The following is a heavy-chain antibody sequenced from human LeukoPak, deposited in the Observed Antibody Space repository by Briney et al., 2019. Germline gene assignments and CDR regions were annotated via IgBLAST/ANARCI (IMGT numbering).Heavy chain of an antibody. D-gene: IGHD2-2*01. CDR3: ARRLTQYDCFDP. CDR2: TYYRSTWYN. J-gene: IGHJ5*02. Sequence: SQTLSLTCAISGDSVSSNSVTWNWIRQSPSRSLEWLGRTYYRSTWYNDYAVSVRGRITVNPDTSRNQFSLHLNSVTPEDTAVYYCARRLTQYDCFDPWGQGILVTVSS. CDR1: GDSVSSNSVT. V-gene: IGHV6-1*01.